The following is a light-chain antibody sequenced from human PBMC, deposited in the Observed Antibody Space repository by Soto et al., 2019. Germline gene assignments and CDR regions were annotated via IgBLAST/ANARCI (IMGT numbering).Light chain of an antibody. CDR1: SSDVGSYTY. V-gene: IGLV2-14*01. Sequence: LTQPASVSGSPRQSITISCTGASSDVGSYTYVSWYQQHPGKAPKLMIYEVNNRPSGVSNRFSGSKSGNTASLTISGLQAEDEADYYCSSYTSSSTLYVFXTGTKLTV. CDR3: SSYTSSSTLYV. CDR2: EVN. J-gene: IGLJ1*01.